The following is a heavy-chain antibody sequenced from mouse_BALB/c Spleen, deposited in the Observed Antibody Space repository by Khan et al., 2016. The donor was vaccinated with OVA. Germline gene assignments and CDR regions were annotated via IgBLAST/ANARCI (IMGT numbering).Heavy chain of an antibody. Sequence: QVQLQQSGPGLVAPSQSLSITCTVSGLSLTSYCVHWVRQPPGKGLEWLGVIWAGGSTNYNSALMSRLSISKDNSTRHVFLNMHSPQTDDTATYYCARLEEVWGQGTSLTVSS. CDR2: IWAGGST. J-gene: IGHJ2*02. CDR1: GLSLTSYC. CDR3: ARLEEV. V-gene: IGHV2-9*02.